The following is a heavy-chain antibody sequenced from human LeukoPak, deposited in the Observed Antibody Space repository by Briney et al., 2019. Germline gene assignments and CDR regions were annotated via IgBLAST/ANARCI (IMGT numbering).Heavy chain of an antibody. CDR2: ISWNSGII. CDR1: GFTFHDYA. Sequence: GRSLRLSCAASGFTFHDYAMHWVRQAPGKGLEWVSGISWNSGIIGYADSVKGRFTTSRDNAKNSLYLQMNSLRAEDTAVYYCARGIGTGRQPFDYWGQGTLVTVSS. V-gene: IGHV3-9*01. CDR3: ARGIGTGRQPFDY. J-gene: IGHJ4*02. D-gene: IGHD1-1*01.